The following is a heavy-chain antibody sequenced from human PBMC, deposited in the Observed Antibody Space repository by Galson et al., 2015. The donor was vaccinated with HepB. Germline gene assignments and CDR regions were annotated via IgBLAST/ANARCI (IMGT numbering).Heavy chain of an antibody. CDR2: TSYDGSKI. Sequence: SLRLSCAGSGFAFSAYGMHWVRQAPGKGLEWLALTSYDGSKIYYADSVKGRFTISRDLVKNTLYLQMNSLRTEDTAVYYCAKDGIKYTPRYFSFDYWGQGILVAVSS. CDR3: AKDGIKYTPRYFSFDY. J-gene: IGHJ4*02. CDR1: GFAFSAYG. D-gene: IGHD2-2*02. V-gene: IGHV3-30*18.